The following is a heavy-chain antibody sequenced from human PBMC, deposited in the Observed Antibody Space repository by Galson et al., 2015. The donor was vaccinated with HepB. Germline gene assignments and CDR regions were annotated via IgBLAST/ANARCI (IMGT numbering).Heavy chain of an antibody. J-gene: IGHJ4*02. CDR3: ARDLTYRGYYGSGTFGF. V-gene: IGHV4-34*01. Sequence: SLTCAVFGGSFSNYYWSWIRQPPGKGLEWIGEVNHSGSTNYTPSLKSRVTTSVDTSKNHFSLKLFSVTAADTAVYYCARDLTYRGYYGSGTFGFWGQGTLVTVSS. CDR1: GGSFSNYY. CDR2: VNHSGST. D-gene: IGHD3-10*01.